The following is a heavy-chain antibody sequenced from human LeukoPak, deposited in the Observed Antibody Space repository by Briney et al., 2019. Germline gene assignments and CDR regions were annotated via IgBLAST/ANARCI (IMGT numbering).Heavy chain of an antibody. CDR2: INPNNGGT. Sequence: ASVKVSCKASGYTFTGYYMHWVRQAPGQGLEWMGRINPNNGGTNYAQKFQGRVTMTRDTSISTAYMELSRLRSDDTAVYYCARGGRDILTGYYTDFYYGMEVWGQGTTVTVSS. CDR3: ARGGRDILTGYYTDFYYGMEV. V-gene: IGHV1-2*06. D-gene: IGHD3-9*01. J-gene: IGHJ6*02. CDR1: GYTFTGYY.